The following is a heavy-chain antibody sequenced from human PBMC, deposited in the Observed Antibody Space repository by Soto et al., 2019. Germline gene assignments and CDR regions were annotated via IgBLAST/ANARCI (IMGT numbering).Heavy chain of an antibody. V-gene: IGHV1-8*01. J-gene: IGHJ4*02. CDR2: MNPNSGNI. D-gene: IGHD5-18*01. Sequence: QVQLVQSGAEVKKPGASVKVSCQASGYTFTNFDMNWVRQATGQGLEWVGWMNPNSGNINYAQKFQGRVTMTWNTSISTAYMELSSLRSEDTAVYYCARGRGRDRYGYSGYWGQGTLVSVSS. CDR1: GYTFTNFD. CDR3: ARGRGRDRYGYSGY.